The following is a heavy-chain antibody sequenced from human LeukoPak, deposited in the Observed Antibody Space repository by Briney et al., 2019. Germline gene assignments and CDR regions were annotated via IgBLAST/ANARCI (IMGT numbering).Heavy chain of an antibody. CDR1: GFTFSSYG. J-gene: IGHJ4*02. CDR3: ARDLRYYDSSGPFDY. V-gene: IGHV3-33*01. CDR2: IWYDGSNK. Sequence: GGSLRLSCAASGFTFSSYGMHWVRQAPGKGLEWVAVIWYDGSNKYYADSVKGRFTISRDNSKNTLYLQMNSLGAEDTAVYYCARDLRYYDSSGPFDYWGQGTLVTVSS. D-gene: IGHD3-22*01.